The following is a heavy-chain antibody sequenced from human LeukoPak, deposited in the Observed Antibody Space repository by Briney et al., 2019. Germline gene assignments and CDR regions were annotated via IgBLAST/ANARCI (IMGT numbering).Heavy chain of an antibody. D-gene: IGHD2-21*02. CDR3: ARGVTSVESYYYGMDV. V-gene: IGHV4-59*01. CDR1: GGSISSYY. Sequence: SETLSLTCTVSGGSISSYYWSWIRQPPGKGLEWIGYIYYSGSTNYNPSLKSRVTISVDTSKNQFSLKLSSVTADDTAVYYCARGVTSVESYYYGMDVWGQGTTVTVSS. CDR2: IYYSGST. J-gene: IGHJ6*02.